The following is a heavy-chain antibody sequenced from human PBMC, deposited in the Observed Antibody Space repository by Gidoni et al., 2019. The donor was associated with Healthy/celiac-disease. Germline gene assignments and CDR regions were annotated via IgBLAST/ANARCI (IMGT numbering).Heavy chain of an antibody. V-gene: IGHV3-21*01. CDR3: AREPIQLWLRNFDY. D-gene: IGHD5-18*01. CDR1: GFTFSSYS. CDR2: ISSSSSYI. J-gene: IGHJ4*02. Sequence: EVQLVESGGGLVKPGGSLRLSCAASGFTFSSYSMNWARQAPGKGLEWVSSISSSSSYIYYADSVKGRFTISRDNAKNSLYLQMNSLRAEDTAVYYCAREPIQLWLRNFDYWGQGTLVTVSS.